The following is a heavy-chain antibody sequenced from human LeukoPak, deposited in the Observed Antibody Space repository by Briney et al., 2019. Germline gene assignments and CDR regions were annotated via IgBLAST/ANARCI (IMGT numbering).Heavy chain of an antibody. CDR3: AKVDGYNSGWYDY. CDR1: GFTLSNSW. D-gene: IGHD6-19*01. Sequence: GGSLRLSCVVSGFTLSNSWMSWVRQAPGKGLEWVSGISWNSGNIGYADSVKGRFTISRDNAKNSLYLQMDSLRAEDTAFYYCAKVDGYNSGWYDYWGQGTLVTVSS. J-gene: IGHJ4*02. CDR2: ISWNSGNI. V-gene: IGHV3-9*01.